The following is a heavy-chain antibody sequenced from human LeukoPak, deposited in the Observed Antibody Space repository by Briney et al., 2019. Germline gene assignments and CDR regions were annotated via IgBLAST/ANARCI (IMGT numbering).Heavy chain of an antibody. D-gene: IGHD5-12*01. CDR1: GGSFSGYY. CDR3: AKSNGYGLIDY. CDR2: IYSSGNT. V-gene: IGHV4-34*01. J-gene: IGHJ4*02. Sequence: SETLSLTCAVYGGSFSGYYWGLVRQSPGNGLEWIGNIYSSGNTYYNASLRSRVTMYIDTSKNQFSLKLSSVTAADTAMYYCAKSNGYGLIDYWGQGTLVTVSS.